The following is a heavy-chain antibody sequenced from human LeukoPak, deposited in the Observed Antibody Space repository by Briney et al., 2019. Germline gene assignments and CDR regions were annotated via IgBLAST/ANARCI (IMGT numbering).Heavy chain of an antibody. CDR3: ARNDFWSGPFDY. CDR1: GGSISSSSYY. D-gene: IGHD3-3*01. CDR2: IYYSGST. Sequence: SETLSLTCAVSGGSISSSSYYWGWIRQPPGKGLEWIGSIYYSGSTYYNPSLKSRITISADTSKNQFSLKLRSVTAADTAVYYCARNDFWSGPFDYWGQGTLVTVSS. V-gene: IGHV4-39*07. J-gene: IGHJ4*02.